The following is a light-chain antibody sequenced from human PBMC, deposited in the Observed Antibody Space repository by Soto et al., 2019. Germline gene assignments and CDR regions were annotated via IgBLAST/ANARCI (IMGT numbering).Light chain of an antibody. CDR3: QQYHIWPSWT. V-gene: IGKV3-15*01. CDR1: QSVSSSY. CDR2: GAS. J-gene: IGKJ1*01. Sequence: EIVLTQSPGTLSLSPGERATLSCRASQSVSSSYLAWYQQKPGQAPRLLTYGASTRATDIPARFRGTGSGTDFTLTISSLQSEDFAVYFCQQYHIWPSWTFGQGTKVDIK.